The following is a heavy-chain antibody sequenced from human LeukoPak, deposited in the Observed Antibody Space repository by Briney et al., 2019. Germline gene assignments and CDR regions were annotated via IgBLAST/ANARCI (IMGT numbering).Heavy chain of an antibody. Sequence: SQTLSLTCTVSGGSISSGDYYWSWIRQPPGKGVEWIGYIYYSGSTYYNPSLKSRVTISVDTSKNQFSLELSSVTAAGTAVYYCAREIAVAGSYYFDYWGQGTLVTVSS. V-gene: IGHV4-30-4*01. CDR3: AREIAVAGSYYFDY. CDR1: GGSISSGDYY. CDR2: IYYSGST. J-gene: IGHJ4*02. D-gene: IGHD6-19*01.